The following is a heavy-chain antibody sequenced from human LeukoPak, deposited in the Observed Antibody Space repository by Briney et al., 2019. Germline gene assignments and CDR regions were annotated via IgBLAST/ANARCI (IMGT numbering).Heavy chain of an antibody. V-gene: IGHV4-34*01. D-gene: IGHD4-23*01. CDR2: INHSGST. Sequence: PSETLSLTCAVYGGSFSGYYWSWIRQPPGKGLEWIGEINHSGSTNYNPSLKSRVTISVDTSKNQFSLKLSSVTAADTAVYYYARLEVVTPPYYFDYWGQGTLVTVSS. CDR1: GGSFSGYY. J-gene: IGHJ4*02. CDR3: ARLEVVTPPYYFDY.